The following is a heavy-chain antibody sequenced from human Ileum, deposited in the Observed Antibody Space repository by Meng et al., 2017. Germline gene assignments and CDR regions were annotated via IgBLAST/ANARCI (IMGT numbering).Heavy chain of an antibody. CDR1: CGSFSGYF. CDR3: ARGPQGPRLSI. J-gene: IGHJ3*02. V-gene: IGHV4-34*01. CDR2: INPSGSP. Sequence: QVELQQWGAGLVMPSETLSLPCAVFCGSFSGYFCTWVRQPPEKGLEWMGEINPSGSPYYNPSLNSRVTISVDTSKNQFSLKLTSVTAADTAMYYCARGPQGPRLSIWGQGTMVTVAS.